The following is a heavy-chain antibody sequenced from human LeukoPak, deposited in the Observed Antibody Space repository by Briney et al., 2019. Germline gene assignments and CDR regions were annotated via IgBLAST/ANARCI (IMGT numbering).Heavy chain of an antibody. CDR2: INNDGSSA. V-gene: IGHV3-74*01. CDR3: AFGPETCYYDSSGSQTFDY. J-gene: IGHJ4*02. Sequence: GGSLRLSCAASGVTFSSYWMHWVRQAPGKGLVWVSRINNDGSSAYYADSVKGRFTISRDNAKNTLYLQMNSLRAEDTAVYYCAFGPETCYYDSSGSQTFDYWGQGTLVTVSS. D-gene: IGHD3-22*01. CDR1: GVTFSSYW.